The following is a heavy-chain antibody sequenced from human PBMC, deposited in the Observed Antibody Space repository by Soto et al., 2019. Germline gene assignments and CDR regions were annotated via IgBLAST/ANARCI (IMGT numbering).Heavy chain of an antibody. CDR1: GFTFSNFD. CDR2: IDIAGAT. D-gene: IGHD5-12*01. Sequence: EVQLVESGGGLVQPGESLRLSCAASGFTFSNFDMHWVHQTTGKGLEWVSAIDIAGATYYADSVKGRFTISREKAKNSLYLQMNSLRADDTAVYYCARAARWLQSRYFDLWGRGTLVTVSS. CDR3: ARAARWLQSRYFDL. V-gene: IGHV3-13*01. J-gene: IGHJ2*01.